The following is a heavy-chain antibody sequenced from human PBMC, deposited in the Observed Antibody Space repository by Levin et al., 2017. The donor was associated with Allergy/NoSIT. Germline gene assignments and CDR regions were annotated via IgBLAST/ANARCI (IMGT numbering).Heavy chain of an antibody. CDR3: AGVASSSSGWGYFDL. D-gene: IGHD6-19*01. CDR1: GYTFTRFA. Sequence: ASVKVSCKPSGYTFTRFAIHWVRQAPGQTLEWMGWINVGNGQTKYSQKFEGRLTIARDIFATTVDMELSGLRSEDTAVYYCAGVASSSSGWGYFDLWGQGTLATVSS. V-gene: IGHV1-3*01. J-gene: IGHJ4*02. CDR2: INVGNGQT.